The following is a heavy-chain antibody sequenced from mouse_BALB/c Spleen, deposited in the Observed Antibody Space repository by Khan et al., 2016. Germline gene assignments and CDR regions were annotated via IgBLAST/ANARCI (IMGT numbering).Heavy chain of an antibody. CDR1: GYTFTNYW. J-gene: IGHJ1*01. CDR3: ARFYYGSSYWYFDV. D-gene: IGHD1-1*01. V-gene: IGHV1-63*02. CDR2: IYPGGGYT. Sequence: QVQLQQSGAELVRPGTSVKISCKASGYTFTNYWLGWVKQRPGHGLEWIGDIYPGGGYTNYNEKFKGKATLTADTSSSTAYMQLSSLTSEDSAFYFCARFYYGSSYWYFDVWGAGTTVTVSS.